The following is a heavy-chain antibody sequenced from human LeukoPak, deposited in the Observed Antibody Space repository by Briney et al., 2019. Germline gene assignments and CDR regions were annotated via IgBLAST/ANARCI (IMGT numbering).Heavy chain of an antibody. CDR3: ARGQLYYDSSGFDY. V-gene: IGHV3-21*01. CDR1: GFIFSRNS. CDR2: ISSSSSYI. J-gene: IGHJ4*02. Sequence: PGGSLRLSCAASGFIFSRNSMNWVRQAPGKGLEWVSSISSSSSYIYYADSVKGRFTISRDNAKNSLYLQMNSLRAEDTAVYYCARGQLYYDSSGFDYWGQGTLVTVSS. D-gene: IGHD3-22*01.